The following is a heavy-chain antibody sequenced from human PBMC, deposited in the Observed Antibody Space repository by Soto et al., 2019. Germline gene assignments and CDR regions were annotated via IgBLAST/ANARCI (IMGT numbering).Heavy chain of an antibody. CDR3: ARERREEINAGYDIDG. Sequence: SETLALTCTVSGGSINDYYWSWIRQPAGKGLEWIGRIYTSGNTDYNPSLKSRVTISIDTSKNQFYLKVTSMTDADTAVYYCARERREEINAGYDIDGCGKGTLV. J-gene: IGHJ4*02. CDR2: IYTSGNT. V-gene: IGHV4-4*07. CDR1: GGSINDYY. D-gene: IGHD5-12*01.